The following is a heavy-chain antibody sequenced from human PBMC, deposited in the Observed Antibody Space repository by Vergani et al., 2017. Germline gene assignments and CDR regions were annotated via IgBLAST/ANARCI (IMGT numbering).Heavy chain of an antibody. J-gene: IGHJ6*02. CDR1: GGTFSSYA. Sequence: QVQLVQSGAEVKKPGSSVKVSCKASGGTFSSYAISWVRQAPGQGLEWMGRIIPILGIANYAQKFQGRVTITADKSTSTAYMELSSPRSEDTAVYYCARDSFGGARGGMDVWGQGTTVTVSS. D-gene: IGHD3-16*01. V-gene: IGHV1-69*04. CDR2: IIPILGIA. CDR3: ARDSFGGARGGMDV.